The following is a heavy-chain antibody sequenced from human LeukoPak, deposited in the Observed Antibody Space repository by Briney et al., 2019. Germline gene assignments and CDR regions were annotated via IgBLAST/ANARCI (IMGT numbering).Heavy chain of an antibody. V-gene: IGHV4-59*01. Sequence: SETLSLTCTVSGGSISSYYWSWIRQPPGKGLEWIGYIYYTGSTNYNPSLKSRVTISVDTSKSQFSLKLSSVTAADTAIYYCARGGYYGSGNDFRFDPWGQGTLVTVSS. CDR2: IYYTGST. J-gene: IGHJ5*02. CDR1: GGSISSYY. D-gene: IGHD3-10*01. CDR3: ARGGYYGSGNDFRFDP.